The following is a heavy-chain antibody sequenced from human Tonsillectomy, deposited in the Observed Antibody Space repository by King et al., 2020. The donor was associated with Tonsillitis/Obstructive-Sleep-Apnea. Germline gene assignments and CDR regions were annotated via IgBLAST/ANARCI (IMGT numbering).Heavy chain of an antibody. CDR3: ARDSDDAFDI. V-gene: IGHV3-21*01. CDR2: ISPTTSYI. J-gene: IGHJ3*02. CDR1: GFTFTTYS. Sequence: EVQLLETGGGPVKPGGSLRLSCAASGFTFTTYSMNWVRQAPGKGLEWVSSISPTTSYISYGDSVKGRFTISRDDAKNSLYLQMNSLRAEDTAVYYCARDSDDAFDIWGQGTMVTVSS.